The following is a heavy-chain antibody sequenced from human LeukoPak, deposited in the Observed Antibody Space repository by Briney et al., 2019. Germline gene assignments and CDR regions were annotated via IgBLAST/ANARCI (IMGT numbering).Heavy chain of an antibody. D-gene: IGHD6-19*01. V-gene: IGHV6-1*01. CDR3: ARSKDIAVAGTVAFDI. CDR1: GDSVSSKSAA. CDR2: THYRSKWSN. J-gene: IGHJ3*02. Sequence: SQTLSLTCAISGDSVSSKSAAWNWIRQSPSRGLEWLGRTHYRSKWSNGYAVSVKSRISINPDTSKNQFSLQLNSVTPEDTAVYYCARSKDIAVAGTVAFDIWGQGTMVTVSS.